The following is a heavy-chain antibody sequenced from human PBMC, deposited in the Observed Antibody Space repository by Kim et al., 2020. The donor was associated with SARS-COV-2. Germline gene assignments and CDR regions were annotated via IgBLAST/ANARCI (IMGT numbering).Heavy chain of an antibody. J-gene: IGHJ6*02. CDR3: ARDPPFPSITTYYYYHGMDV. CDR1: GFTFSSYG. CDR2: IWYDGSNK. V-gene: IGHV3-33*01. D-gene: IGHD2-2*01. Sequence: GGSLRLSCAASGFTFSSYGMHWVRQAPGKGLEWVAVIWYDGSNKYYADSVKGRFTISRDNSKNTLYLQMNSLRAEDTAVYYCARDPPFPSITTYYYYHGMDVWGQATTVTVSS.